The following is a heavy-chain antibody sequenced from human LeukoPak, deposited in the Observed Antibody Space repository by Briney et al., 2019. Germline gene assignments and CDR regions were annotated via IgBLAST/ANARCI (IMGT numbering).Heavy chain of an antibody. CDR3: ARDLTARPYGSGSFDF. Sequence: GGSLRLSCAASGFTFSTYWMSWVRQAPGKGLEGVANIKQDGSEKYYVDSVKGRFTISRDDAKNSLFLQMKSLRADDTAVYYCARDLTARPYGSGSFDFWGQGTLITVSS. CDR2: IKQDGSEK. D-gene: IGHD3-10*01. J-gene: IGHJ4*02. V-gene: IGHV3-7*01. CDR1: GFTFSTYW.